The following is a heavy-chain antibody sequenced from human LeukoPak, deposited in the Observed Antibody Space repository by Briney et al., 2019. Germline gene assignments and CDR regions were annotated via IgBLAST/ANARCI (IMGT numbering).Heavy chain of an antibody. J-gene: IGHJ6*02. CDR1: GFTFSNYW. CDR2: IKSDGSHT. V-gene: IGHV3-74*01. Sequence: GGSLRLSRAASGFTFSNYWMHWVRQAPGKGLVWVSLIKSDGSHTSFADSVKGRFTISRDNAKNTLYLQMNSLRAEDTAVYYCARDIYTMDVWGQGTTVTVSS. D-gene: IGHD3-9*01. CDR3: ARDIYTMDV.